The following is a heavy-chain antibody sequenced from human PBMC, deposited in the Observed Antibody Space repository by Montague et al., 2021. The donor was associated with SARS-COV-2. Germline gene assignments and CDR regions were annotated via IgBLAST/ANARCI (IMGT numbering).Heavy chain of an antibody. CDR1: GESVSGYY. J-gene: IGHJ4*02. Sequence: SETLSLTCAVYGESVSGYYWSWIRQPPGKGLEWIGEINHSGSTDYNPSLKSRVTISVHTSRNQFSLDLSSVTAADTAVYYCGRGISSWWAVGYWGQGILVTVSS. CDR2: INHSGST. V-gene: IGHV4-34*01. CDR3: GRGISSWWAVGY. D-gene: IGHD6-13*01.